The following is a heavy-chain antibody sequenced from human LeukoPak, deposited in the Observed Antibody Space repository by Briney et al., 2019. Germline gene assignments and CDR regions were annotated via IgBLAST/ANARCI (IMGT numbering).Heavy chain of an antibody. CDR2: ISSSSSYI. CDR1: GFTFSSYS. D-gene: IGHD5-12*01. Sequence: GGSLRLSCAASGFTFSSYSMNWVRQAPGKGLEWVSFISSSSSYIYYADSVKGRFTISRDNAKNSLYLQMNSPRAEDTALYYCAKDTGYSGYGYFDYWGQGTLVTVSS. CDR3: AKDTGYSGYGYFDY. J-gene: IGHJ4*02. V-gene: IGHV3-21*04.